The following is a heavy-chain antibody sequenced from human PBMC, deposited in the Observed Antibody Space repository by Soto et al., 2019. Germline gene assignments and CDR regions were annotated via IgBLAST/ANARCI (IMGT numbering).Heavy chain of an antibody. CDR2: IIPIFGTA. D-gene: IGHD3-22*01. J-gene: IGHJ5*02. CDR1: GGTFSSYA. CDR3: ARDKNPTYSYDSSGYYWFDP. V-gene: IGHV1-69*13. Sequence: ASVKVSCKASGGTFSSYAISWVRQAPGQGLEWMGGIIPIFGTANYAQKFQGRVTITADESTSTAYMELSSLRSEDTAVYYCARDKNPTYSYDSSGYYWFDPWGQGTLVTVSS.